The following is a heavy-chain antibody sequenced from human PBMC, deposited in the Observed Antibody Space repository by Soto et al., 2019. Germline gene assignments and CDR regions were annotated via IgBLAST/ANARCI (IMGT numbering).Heavy chain of an antibody. Sequence: QVQLQESGPGLVKPSQTLSLTCTVSGGSISNGAYYWSWIRQPPGKGLEWIGHIYNSGNTYTNPSLRSRLTISLATPKSQFSLNLTSVTAADTAGYCCASGLSGDKVDQWGQGTLVTVSS. CDR1: GGSISNGAYY. CDR3: ASGLSGDKVDQ. J-gene: IGHJ4*02. CDR2: IYNSGNT. V-gene: IGHV4-30-4*01. D-gene: IGHD2-21*01.